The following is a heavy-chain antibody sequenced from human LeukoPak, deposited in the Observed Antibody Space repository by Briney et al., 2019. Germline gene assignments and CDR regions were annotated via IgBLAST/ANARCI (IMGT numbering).Heavy chain of an antibody. D-gene: IGHD5-18*01. Sequence: GTLRLSCAASGFTFSSYGMSWVRQAPGKGLEWIGEINHSGSTNYNPSLKSRVTISVDTSKNQFSLKLSSVTAADTAVYYCARLRYSYGLRELDYWGQGTLVTVSS. CDR1: GFTFSSYG. V-gene: IGHV4-34*01. CDR2: INHSGST. J-gene: IGHJ4*02. CDR3: ARLRYSYGLRELDY.